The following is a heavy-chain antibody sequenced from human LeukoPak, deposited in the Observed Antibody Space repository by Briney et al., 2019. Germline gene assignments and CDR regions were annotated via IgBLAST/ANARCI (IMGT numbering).Heavy chain of an antibody. CDR2: IKQDGSEK. J-gene: IGHJ6*02. Sequence: PGRSLRLSCAASGFTFSSYGMHWVRQAPGKGLEWVANIKQDGSEKYYVDSVKGRFTISRDNAKNSLYLQMNSLRAEDTAVYYCARAYYYYYGMDVWGQGTTVTVSS. CDR3: ARAYYYYYGMDV. CDR1: GFTFSSYG. V-gene: IGHV3-7*01.